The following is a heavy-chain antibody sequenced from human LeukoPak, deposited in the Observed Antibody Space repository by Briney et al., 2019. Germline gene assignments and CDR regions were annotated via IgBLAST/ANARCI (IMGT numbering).Heavy chain of an antibody. CDR2: INSDGSYT. Sequence: GGSLRLSCVTSGFSFSNYWMYWGRQAPGKGLVWVSRINSDGSYTDYADSAKGRFTISRDNAKDTLYLQMNSLRADDTAVYYCARADNWQSGGAWGQGTLVTVSS. D-gene: IGHD1-1*01. V-gene: IGHV3-74*01. CDR1: GFSFSNYW. J-gene: IGHJ5*02. CDR3: ARADNWQSGGA.